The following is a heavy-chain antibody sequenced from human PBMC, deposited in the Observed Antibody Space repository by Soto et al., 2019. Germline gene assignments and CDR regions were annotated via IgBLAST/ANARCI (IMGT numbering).Heavy chain of an antibody. CDR2: IYYSGST. CDR3: ARRSRGIVVALGAFDI. V-gene: IGHV4-59*01. D-gene: IGHD3-22*01. J-gene: IGHJ3*02. CDR1: GGSISSYY. Sequence: SETLSLTCTVSGGSISSYYWSWIRQPPGKGLEWIGYIYYSGSTNYNPSLKSRVTISVDTSKNQFSLKLSSVTAADTAVYYCARRSRGIVVALGAFDIWGQGTMVTVSS.